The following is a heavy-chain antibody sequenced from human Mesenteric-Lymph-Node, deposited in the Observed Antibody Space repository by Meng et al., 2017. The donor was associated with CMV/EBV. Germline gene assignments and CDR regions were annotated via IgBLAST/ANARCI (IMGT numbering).Heavy chain of an antibody. Sequence: RRQESGPRLVQPSETLSLPCTVSGGSFSSSPWSWIRQPPGKGLEWVGYMSYSGSTNYNPSLKSRITMSLDTSKNQFSLELSSVTAADTAVYYCGRDNWGSIDYWGQGTLVTVSS. D-gene: IGHD7-27*01. CDR3: GRDNWGSIDY. CDR2: MSYSGST. V-gene: IGHV4-59*13. J-gene: IGHJ4*02. CDR1: GGSFSSSP.